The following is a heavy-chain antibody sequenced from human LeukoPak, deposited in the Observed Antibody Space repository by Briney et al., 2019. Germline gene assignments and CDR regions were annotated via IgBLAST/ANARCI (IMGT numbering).Heavy chain of an antibody. Sequence: GESLKISCKGAGYTFTGYYMHWVRQAPGQGLEWMGWINPDSGATNYAQRFQGRVTMTRDTSISTAYMELSSLRSDDTDLYYCARSEMADYWGQGTPVTVSS. CDR3: ARSEMADY. D-gene: IGHD1-14*01. V-gene: IGHV1-2*02. J-gene: IGHJ4*02. CDR2: INPDSGAT. CDR1: GYTFTGYY.